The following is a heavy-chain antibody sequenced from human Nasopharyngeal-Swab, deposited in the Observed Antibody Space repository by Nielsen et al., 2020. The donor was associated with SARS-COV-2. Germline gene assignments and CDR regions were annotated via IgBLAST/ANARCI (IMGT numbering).Heavy chain of an antibody. CDR3: ARDGLDYDFWSAYFMDV. D-gene: IGHD3-3*01. CDR1: GFTFNNYN. V-gene: IGHV3-21*01. CDR2: IISSSSYI. J-gene: IGHJ6*02. Sequence: GGSLRLSCAASGFTFNNYNFNWVRQAPGQGLEWVSSIISSSSYIYYADSVKGRFTISRDNAKNSLYLQMNSLRAEDTAVYYCARDGLDYDFWSAYFMDVWGQGTTVTVSS.